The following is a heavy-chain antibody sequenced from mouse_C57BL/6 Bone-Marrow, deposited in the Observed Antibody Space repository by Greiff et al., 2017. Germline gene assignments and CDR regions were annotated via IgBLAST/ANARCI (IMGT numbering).Heavy chain of an antibody. CDR3: ARDYYYFDY. Sequence: EVQRVESGGGLVQPGGSLSLSCAASGFTFTDYYMSWVRQPPGKALEWLGFIRNKANGYTTEYSASVKGRFTISRDNSQSILYLQMNALRAEDSATYYCARDYYYFDYWGQGTTLTVSS. CDR2: IRNKANGYTT. V-gene: IGHV7-3*01. CDR1: GFTFTDYY. J-gene: IGHJ2*01.